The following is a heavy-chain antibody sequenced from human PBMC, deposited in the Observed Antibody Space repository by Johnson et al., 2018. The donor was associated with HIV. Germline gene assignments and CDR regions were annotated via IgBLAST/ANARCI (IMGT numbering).Heavy chain of an antibody. V-gene: IGHV3-13*01. CDR2: IGTAGDT. D-gene: IGHD6-13*01. Sequence: AQLVESGGGLVQPGGSLRLSCAASGFTFSSYDMHWVRQATGKGLEWVSAIGTAGDTYYPGSVKGRFTISRENAKNSWYLQMNSLRAGDTAVYYCAGIAAAGGDAFDIWGQGTMVTVSS. J-gene: IGHJ3*02. CDR3: AGIAAAGGDAFDI. CDR1: GFTFSSYD.